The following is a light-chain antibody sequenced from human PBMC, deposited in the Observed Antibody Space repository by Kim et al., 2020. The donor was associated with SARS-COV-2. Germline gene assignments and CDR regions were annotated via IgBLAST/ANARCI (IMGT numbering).Light chain of an antibody. CDR2: GAS. Sequence: EIVMTQSPATLSVSPGERATLSCRASQSVSNNLAWYQHKPGQPPRLLIYGASTRATGVPARFSGRGSGTDFTLTVTSLQSEDFAVYYCHQYNDWPPGDTFGQGTRLDI. CDR3: HQYNDWPPGDT. V-gene: IGKV3-15*01. CDR1: QSVSNN. J-gene: IGKJ2*01.